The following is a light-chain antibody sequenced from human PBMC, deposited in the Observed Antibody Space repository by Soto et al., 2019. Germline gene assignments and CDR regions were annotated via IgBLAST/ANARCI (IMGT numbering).Light chain of an antibody. Sequence: DIQLTQSPSFLSASVGDRVTITCRASQGISSYLAWYQQKPGKAPKLLIYAASTLQSGVPSRFSGSGSGTEFTLTISSLQPEDLAYYYSQHLDSYSTFGQGTRLEIK. J-gene: IGKJ5*01. CDR2: AAS. V-gene: IGKV1-9*01. CDR1: QGISSY. CDR3: QHLDSYST.